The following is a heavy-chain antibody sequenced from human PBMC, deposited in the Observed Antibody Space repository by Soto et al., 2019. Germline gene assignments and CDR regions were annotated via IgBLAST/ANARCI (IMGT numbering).Heavy chain of an antibody. CDR1: GGSISSSNW. D-gene: IGHD6-13*01. CDR3: ARGGIAAAANWFDP. Sequence: GTLSLTCAVSGGSISSSNWWSWVRQPPGKGLEWIGEIYHSGSTNYNPSLKSRVTISVDKSKNQFSLKLSSVTAADTAVYYCARGGIAAAANWFDPWGQGTLVTVSS. CDR2: IYHSGST. V-gene: IGHV4-4*02. J-gene: IGHJ5*02.